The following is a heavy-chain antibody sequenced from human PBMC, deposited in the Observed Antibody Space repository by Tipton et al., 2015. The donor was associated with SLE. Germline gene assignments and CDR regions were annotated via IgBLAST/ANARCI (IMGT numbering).Heavy chain of an antibody. D-gene: IGHD6-6*01. CDR3: ARARVEGQGSSSPTWYFDL. Sequence: QSGAEVKKPGSSMKVSCKASGGTFSNYAITWVRQAPGQGLEWMGGIIPIFGTANYAQKFQGRVTITADESTSTAYMELSSLRSDDTAVYYCARARVEGQGSSSPTWYFDLWGRGTLVTVSS. CDR1: GGTFSNYA. CDR2: IIPIFGTA. J-gene: IGHJ2*01. V-gene: IGHV1-69*01.